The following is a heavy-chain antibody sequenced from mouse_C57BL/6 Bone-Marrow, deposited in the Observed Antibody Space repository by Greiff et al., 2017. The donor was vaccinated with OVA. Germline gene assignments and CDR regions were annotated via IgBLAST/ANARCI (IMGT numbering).Heavy chain of an antibody. Sequence: QVQLQQSGAELVRPGSSVKLSCKASGYTFTSYWMDWVKQRPGQGLEWIGNIYPSDSETHYNQKFKDKATLTVDKSSSTAYMQLSSLTSEDSAVYYCARMSYYYGSSYNAMDYWGQGTSVTVSS. D-gene: IGHD1-1*01. V-gene: IGHV1-61*01. CDR2: IYPSDSET. CDR1: GYTFTSYW. CDR3: ARMSYYYGSSYNAMDY. J-gene: IGHJ4*01.